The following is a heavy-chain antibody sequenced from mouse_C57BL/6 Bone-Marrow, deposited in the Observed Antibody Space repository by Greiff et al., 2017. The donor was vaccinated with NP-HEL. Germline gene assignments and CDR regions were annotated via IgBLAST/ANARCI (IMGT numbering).Heavy chain of an antibody. V-gene: IGHV14-4*01. D-gene: IGHD2-5*01. J-gene: IGHJ2*01. Sequence: EVKLQQSGAELVRPGASVKLSCTASGFNIKDDYMHWVKQRPEQGLEWIGWIDPENGDTEYASKFQGKATITADTSSNTAYLQLSSLTSEDTAVYYCTTYSNLDYWRQGTTLTVSS. CDR3: TTYSNLDY. CDR2: IDPENGDT. CDR1: GFNIKDDY.